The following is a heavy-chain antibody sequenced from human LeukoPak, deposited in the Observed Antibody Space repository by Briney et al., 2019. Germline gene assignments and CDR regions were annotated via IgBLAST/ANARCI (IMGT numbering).Heavy chain of an antibody. CDR1: GGSISSYY. CDR2: VDYSGST. D-gene: IGHD3-9*01. CDR3: AREGGTRFILDS. J-gene: IGHJ4*02. V-gene: IGHV4-59*01. Sequence: SETLSLTCTVSGGSISSYYWSWIRQPPGRALEWIGYVDYSGSTNYNPSLKSRVTISVDTSKNQFSLKLTSVTAADTAVYYCAREGGTRFILDSWGQGALVTVSS.